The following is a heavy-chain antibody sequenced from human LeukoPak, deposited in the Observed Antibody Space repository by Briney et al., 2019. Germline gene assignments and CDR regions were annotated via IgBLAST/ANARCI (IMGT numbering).Heavy chain of an antibody. J-gene: IGHJ1*01. CDR3: ARVGEATHPSQH. CDR2: IYSGGST. CDR1: GFTVSSNY. D-gene: IGHD2-21*01. Sequence: PGGSLRLSCAASGFTVSSNYMSWVRQAPGKGLEWVSVIYSGGSTYYADSVKGRFTISRDNSKNTLHLQMNSLRAEDTAVYYCARVGEATHPSQHWGQGTLVTVSS. V-gene: IGHV3-53*01.